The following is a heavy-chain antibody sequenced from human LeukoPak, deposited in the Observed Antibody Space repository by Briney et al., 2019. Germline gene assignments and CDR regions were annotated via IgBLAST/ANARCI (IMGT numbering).Heavy chain of an antibody. CDR1: GYTFTSYG. CDR3: ARDSTGVVVPAAIPGDYYYGMDV. D-gene: IGHD2-2*02. Sequence: ASVKVSCKASGYTFTSYGISWVRQAPGQGLEWMGWISAYNGSTNYAQKLQGRVTMTTDTSTSTAYMELRSLRSDDTAVYYCARDSTGVVVPAAIPGDYYYGMDVWGQGTTVTVSS. V-gene: IGHV1-18*01. CDR2: ISAYNGST. J-gene: IGHJ6*02.